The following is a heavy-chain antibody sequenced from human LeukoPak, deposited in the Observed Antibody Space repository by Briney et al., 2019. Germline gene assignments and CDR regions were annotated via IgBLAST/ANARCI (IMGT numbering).Heavy chain of an antibody. CDR3: TTHDPSMATSVDY. CDR1: GFTFGDYT. V-gene: IGHV3-49*04. Sequence: SGGSLRLSCTASGFTFGDYTMSWVRQAPGKGLEWVGFIRSKAYGGTTEYAASVSGRFTISRDDSKSIGYLQMNSLKTEDTAVYYCTTHDPSMATSVDYWGQGALVTVSS. CDR2: IRSKAYGGTT. D-gene: IGHD5-18*01. J-gene: IGHJ4*02.